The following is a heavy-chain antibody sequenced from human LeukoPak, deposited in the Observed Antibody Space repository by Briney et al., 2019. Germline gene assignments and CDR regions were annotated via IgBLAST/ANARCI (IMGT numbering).Heavy chain of an antibody. V-gene: IGHV3-53*01. J-gene: IGHJ4*02. CDR2: IYSGGNT. CDR1: GFSVSTTY. Sequence: SGGSRRLSCAAPGFSVSTTYMSWVRQAPGKGLEWVSIIYSGGNTYYADSVKGRFTISRDNSKNTLYLQMNRLRPEDTAVYYCARGTVTAPDYWGQGTLVTVSS. D-gene: IGHD2-21*02. CDR3: ARGTVTAPDY.